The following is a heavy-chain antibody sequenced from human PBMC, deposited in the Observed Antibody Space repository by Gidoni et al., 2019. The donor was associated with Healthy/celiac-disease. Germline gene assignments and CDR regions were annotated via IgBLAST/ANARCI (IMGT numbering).Heavy chain of an antibody. CDR3: ARQRIVAPWYFDL. CDR2: IYHSGST. J-gene: IGHJ2*01. Sequence: QVQLQESGPGLVKPSETLSLTCAVSGYSISSGYYWGWIRQPPGKGLEWIGSIYHSGSTYYNPSLKSRVTISVDTSENQFSLKLSSVTAADTAVYYCARQRIVAPWYFDLWGRGTLVTVSS. D-gene: IGHD2-21*01. V-gene: IGHV4-38-2*01. CDR1: GYSISSGYY.